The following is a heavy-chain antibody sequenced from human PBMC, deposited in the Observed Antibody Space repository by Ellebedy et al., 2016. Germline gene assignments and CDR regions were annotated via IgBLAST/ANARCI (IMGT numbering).Heavy chain of an antibody. Sequence: SETLSLTCTVSGGSISSGDSYWSWIRQHPGKGLEWIGYIYNSGRTYYNPSLKSRVTISIDTSKSQFSLKLGSVTAADTAVYYCARALTMVRGGGFDPWGQGTLVTVSS. J-gene: IGHJ5*02. V-gene: IGHV4-31*03. CDR3: ARALTMVRGGGFDP. CDR2: IYNSGRT. CDR1: GGSISSGDSY. D-gene: IGHD3-10*01.